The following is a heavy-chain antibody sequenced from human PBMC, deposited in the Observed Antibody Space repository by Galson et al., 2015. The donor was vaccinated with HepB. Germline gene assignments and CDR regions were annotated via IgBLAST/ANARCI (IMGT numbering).Heavy chain of an antibody. D-gene: IGHD3-3*01. V-gene: IGHV3-21*01. CDR2: ISSSSGYI. Sequence: SLRLSCAASGFIFSHYTMNWVRQAPGKGLEWVSSISSSSGYIYYADSMKGRLTISRDNAKNSLHLQMNSLRAEDTAVYYCASLAIFGVGGYGMDVWGQGTTVTVFS. CDR1: GFIFSHYT. CDR3: ASLAIFGVGGYGMDV. J-gene: IGHJ6*02.